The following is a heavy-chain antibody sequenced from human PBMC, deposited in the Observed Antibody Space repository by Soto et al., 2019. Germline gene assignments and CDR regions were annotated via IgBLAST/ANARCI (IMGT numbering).Heavy chain of an antibody. J-gene: IGHJ4*02. D-gene: IGHD1-26*01. Sequence: ASVKVSCKASGYTFTGYYMHWVRQAPGQGLEWMGWINPNSGDTNYAQKFQGRVTMTRDTSISTAYMELSRLRSDDTAVYYCARHLEWELPNYWGQGTLVTVSS. V-gene: IGHV1-2*02. CDR3: ARHLEWELPNY. CDR1: GYTFTGYY. CDR2: INPNSGDT.